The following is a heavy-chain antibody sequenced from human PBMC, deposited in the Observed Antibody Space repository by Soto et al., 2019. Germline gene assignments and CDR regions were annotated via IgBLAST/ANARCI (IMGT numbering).Heavy chain of an antibody. CDR2: IIPLFGTT. CDR3: ATELGFGKLSVV. Sequence: QVQAVQSGVEVRRPGSSVKVSCKASGDTFKNCVISWVRQAPGQGLEWMGGIIPLFGTTDFAQRFQGRLTITTDESTTTAYMELSRLRSEDTATYYCATELGFGKLSVVWGQATTVIVSS. J-gene: IGHJ6*02. D-gene: IGHD3-10*01. CDR1: GDTFKNCV. V-gene: IGHV1-69*01.